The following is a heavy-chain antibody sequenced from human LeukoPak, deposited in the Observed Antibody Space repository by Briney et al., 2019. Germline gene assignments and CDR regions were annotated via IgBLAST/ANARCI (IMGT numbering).Heavy chain of an antibody. Sequence: ASVKVSCKASGYTFTGYYMHWVRQAPGQGLEWMGWINPNSGGTNYAQEFQGRVTMTRDTSISTAYMELSRLRSDDTAVYYCARGVAGDIVVVPAATNWFDPWGQGTLVTVSS. CDR3: ARGVAGDIVVVPAATNWFDP. V-gene: IGHV1-2*02. D-gene: IGHD2-2*01. J-gene: IGHJ5*02. CDR1: GYTFTGYY. CDR2: INPNSGGT.